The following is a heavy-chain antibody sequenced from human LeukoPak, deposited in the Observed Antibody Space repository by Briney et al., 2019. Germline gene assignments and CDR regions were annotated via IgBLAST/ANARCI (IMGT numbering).Heavy chain of an antibody. Sequence: GGSLTLLCGPSGFTYRNCWKPCLPHAPGKALVGVANKKQYENDKHHVHPEKGRLTISRDNAKNSLYLQMNSLRVEETAVYYCARVTPKRYCSSTSCFNDYWGQGTLVTVSS. J-gene: IGHJ4*02. CDR3: ARVTPKRYCSSTSCFNDY. CDR1: GFTYRNCW. D-gene: IGHD2-2*01. CDR2: KKQYENDK. V-gene: IGHV3-7*01.